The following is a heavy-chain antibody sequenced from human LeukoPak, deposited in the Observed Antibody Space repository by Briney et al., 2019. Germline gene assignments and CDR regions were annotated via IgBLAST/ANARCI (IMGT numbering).Heavy chain of an antibody. Sequence: SETLSLTCAVYGGSFSGYYWSWIRQPPGKGLEWIGSIYYSGSTYYNPSLKSRVTISVDTSKNQFSLKLSSVTAADTAVYYCARHAGPNSDYGDPGSYWGQGTLVTVSS. CDR2: IYYSGST. V-gene: IGHV4-34*01. D-gene: IGHD4-17*01. CDR1: GGSFSGYY. J-gene: IGHJ4*02. CDR3: ARHAGPNSDYGDPGSY.